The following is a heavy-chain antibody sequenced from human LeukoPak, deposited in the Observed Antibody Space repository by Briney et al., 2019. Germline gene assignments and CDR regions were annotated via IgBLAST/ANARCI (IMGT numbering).Heavy chain of an antibody. Sequence: SETLSLTCTVSGYSISSGYYWGWIRQPPGKGLEWIGSIYHSGSTYYNPSLKSRVTISVDTSKNQFSLKLSSVTAADTAVYYCARWPTDFADYWGQGTLVTVSS. V-gene: IGHV4-38-2*02. J-gene: IGHJ4*02. CDR2: IYHSGST. D-gene: IGHD2/OR15-2a*01. CDR1: GYSISSGYY. CDR3: ARWPTDFADY.